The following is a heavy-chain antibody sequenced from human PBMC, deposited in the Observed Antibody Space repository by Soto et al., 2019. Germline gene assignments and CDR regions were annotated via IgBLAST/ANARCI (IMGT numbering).Heavy chain of an antibody. V-gene: IGHV3-30*18. J-gene: IGHJ4*02. CDR3: AKDLIRGLAAVGALAY. D-gene: IGHD6-13*01. CDR1: GFTFSSYG. Sequence: QVQLVESGGGVVQPGRSLRLSCAASGFTFSSYGMHWVRQAPGKGLEWVAVISYDGSNKYYADSVKGRFTISRDNSKNTLYRQMNSLRVEDTAVYSCAKDLIRGLAAVGALAYWARGTWSPSPQ. CDR2: ISYDGSNK.